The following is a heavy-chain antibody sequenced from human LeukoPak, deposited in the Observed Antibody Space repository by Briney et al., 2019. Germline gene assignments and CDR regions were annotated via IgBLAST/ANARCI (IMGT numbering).Heavy chain of an antibody. CDR2: VSGTSEYI. J-gene: IGHJ4*02. CDR1: GYIFSPYW. D-gene: IGHD6-19*01. V-gene: IGHV3-21*06. Sequence: GGSLRLSCVASGYIFSPYWMSWVRQTPGKGLEWVSSVSGTSEYIYYADSVRGRFTISRDNAKNTVYLQMNSLRAEDTAVYYCARWYSSGWYSDYWGQGTLVTVSS. CDR3: ARWYSSGWYSDY.